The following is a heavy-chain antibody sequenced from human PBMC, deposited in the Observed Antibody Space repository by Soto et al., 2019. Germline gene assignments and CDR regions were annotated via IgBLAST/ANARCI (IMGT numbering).Heavy chain of an antibody. V-gene: IGHV3-7*05. CDR3: ARDGPGVDTAMVMYYYYGMDV. J-gene: IGHJ6*02. D-gene: IGHD5-18*01. CDR2: IKRDGSEK. CDR1: GFTFSSYW. Sequence: GGSLRLSCAASGFTFSSYWMSWVRQAPGKGLEWVANIKRDGSEKYYVDSVKGRFTISRDNAKNSLYLQMNSLRAEDTAVYYCARDGPGVDTAMVMYYYYGMDVWGQGTTVTVSS.